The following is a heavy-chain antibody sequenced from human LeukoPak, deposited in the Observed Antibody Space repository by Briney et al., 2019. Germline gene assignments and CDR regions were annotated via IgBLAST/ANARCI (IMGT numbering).Heavy chain of an antibody. CDR3: AKDRGPYLGIDNNWFDP. D-gene: IGHD1-26*01. V-gene: IGHV3-23*01. J-gene: IGHJ5*02. CDR1: GFTFNFYA. Sequence: GGSRRLSCAASGFTFNFYAMSWVRQVPGKGLEWVSGISGYGANTYYADSVKGRFTISRDNSKNTVYLQMNSLTVEDTAVYHCAKDRGPYLGIDNNWFDPWGQGTLVIVSS. CDR2: ISGYGANT.